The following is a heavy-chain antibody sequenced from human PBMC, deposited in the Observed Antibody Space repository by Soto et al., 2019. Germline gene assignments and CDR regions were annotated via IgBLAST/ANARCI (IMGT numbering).Heavy chain of an antibody. D-gene: IGHD3-9*01. Sequence: EVQLVESGGGLIQPGGSLRLSCAASGFTVSSNYMSWVRQAPGKGLEWVSVIYSGGSTYYADSVKGRFTISRDNSKNTLYLQRNSLRAEDTAVYYCARDPSSPYYDIFTCYYDFYYYYGMDVWGQGTTVTVSS. CDR3: ARDPSSPYYDIFTCYYDFYYYYGMDV. J-gene: IGHJ6*02. CDR1: GFTVSSNY. CDR2: IYSGGST. V-gene: IGHV3-53*01.